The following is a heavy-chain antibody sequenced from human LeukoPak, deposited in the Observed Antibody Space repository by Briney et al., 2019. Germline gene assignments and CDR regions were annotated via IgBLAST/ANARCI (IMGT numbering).Heavy chain of an antibody. CDR2: IYHSGST. J-gene: IGHJ3*02. CDR1: GGSISSSNW. V-gene: IGHV4-4*02. CDR3: ARDSQTATMIGRPGDAFDI. Sequence: SETLSLTCAATGGSISSSNWWSWVRQPPGKGLEWIGEIYHSGSTNYNPSLKSRVTISVDKSKNQFSLKLSSVTAADTAVYYCARDSQTATMIGRPGDAFDIWGQGTMVTVSS. D-gene: IGHD3-22*01.